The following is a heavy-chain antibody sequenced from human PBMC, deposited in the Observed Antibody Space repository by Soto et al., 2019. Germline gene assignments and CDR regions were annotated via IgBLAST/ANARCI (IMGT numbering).Heavy chain of an antibody. CDR1: GGTFSSYA. CDR3: ARGRDIGYYDSSGYYSDWFDP. V-gene: IGHV1-69*13. CDR2: IIPIFGTA. D-gene: IGHD3-22*01. Sequence: SVKVSCKASGGTFSSYAISWVRQAPGQGLEWMGGIIPIFGTANYAQKFQGRATITADESTSTAYMELSSLRSEDTAVYYCARGRDIGYYDSSGYYSDWFDPWGQGTLVTVSS. J-gene: IGHJ5*02.